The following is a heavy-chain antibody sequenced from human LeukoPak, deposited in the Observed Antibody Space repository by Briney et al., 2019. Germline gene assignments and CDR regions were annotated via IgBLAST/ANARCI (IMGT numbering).Heavy chain of an antibody. CDR3: ARGKPGWFDP. Sequence: SETLSLTCAVYGGSFSGYYWSWIRQPPGKGLEWSGEINHSGSTDYNPSLKSRVTISVDTSKNQFSRKLSSVTAADTAVYYCARGKPGWFDPWGQGTLVTVSS. V-gene: IGHV4-34*01. CDR1: GGSFSGYY. J-gene: IGHJ5*02. CDR2: INHSGST.